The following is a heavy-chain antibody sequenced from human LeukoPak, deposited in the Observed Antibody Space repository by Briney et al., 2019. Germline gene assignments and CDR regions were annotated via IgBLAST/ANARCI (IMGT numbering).Heavy chain of an antibody. J-gene: IGHJ6*03. V-gene: IGHV4-59*12. CDR2: IYYSGST. CDR1: GGSISSYY. D-gene: IGHD2-2*01. CDR3: ATSLYCSSTSCYRRSRTYYYMDV. Sequence: SETLSLTCTVSGGSISSYYWSWIRQPPGKGLEWIGYIYYSGSTNYNPSLKSRVTISVDRSKNQFSLKLSSVTAADTAVYYCATSLYCSSTSCYRRSRTYYYMDVWGKGTTVTVSS.